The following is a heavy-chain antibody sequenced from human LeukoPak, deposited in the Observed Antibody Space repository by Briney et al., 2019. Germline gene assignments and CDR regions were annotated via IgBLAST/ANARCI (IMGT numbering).Heavy chain of an antibody. CDR1: GFNLGSNW. V-gene: IGHV3-7*01. CDR3: ARGPREYCSSTSCSFDC. Sequence: PGGSLRLSCAASGFNLGSNWMSWVRQAPGKGLEWVANIKQDGSEKYYVDSVKGRFAIFRDNAKNSLYLQMNSLRAEDTAVYYCARGPREYCSSTSCSFDCWGQGTLVTVSS. D-gene: IGHD2-2*01. CDR2: IKQDGSEK. J-gene: IGHJ4*02.